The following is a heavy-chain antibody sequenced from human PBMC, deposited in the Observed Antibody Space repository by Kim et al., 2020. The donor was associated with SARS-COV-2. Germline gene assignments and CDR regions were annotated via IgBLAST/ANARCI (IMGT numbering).Heavy chain of an antibody. V-gene: IGHV1-3*01. CDR3: AREEYSSSSIWFDP. D-gene: IGHD6-6*01. J-gene: IGHJ5*02. Sequence: SQKFQVRVTITRDTSASTAYMELSSLRSEDTAVYYCAREEYSSSSIWFDPWGQGTLVTVSS.